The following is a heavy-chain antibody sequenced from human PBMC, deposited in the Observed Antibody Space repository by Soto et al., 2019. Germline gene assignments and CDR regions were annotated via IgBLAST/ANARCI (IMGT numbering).Heavy chain of an antibody. CDR1: GFTFSSYS. Sequence: LRLSCAASGFTFSSYSMNWVRQAPGKGLEWISYISSHSSTLYYADSVKGRFTISRDNAGNSLYLQMNSLRDEDTAVYYCVRDGGGNLYLNWFDPWGQGTLVTVSS. CDR3: VRDGGGNLYLNWFDP. J-gene: IGHJ5*02. D-gene: IGHD2-15*01. CDR2: ISSHSSTL. V-gene: IGHV3-48*02.